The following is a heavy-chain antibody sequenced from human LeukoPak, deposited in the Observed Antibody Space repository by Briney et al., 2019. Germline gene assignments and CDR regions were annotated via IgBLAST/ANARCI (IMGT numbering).Heavy chain of an antibody. CDR2: ISVSGDAT. V-gene: IGHV3-23*01. D-gene: IGHD3-3*01. CDR3: ALNIATILRYMDV. CDR1: GFTFSDYA. Sequence: GGSLRLSCAALGFTFSDYAMSWVRQAPGKGLEWVSSISVSGDATFYADSVKGRFTISRDNSKNTLYLQMNSLRAEDTAMYYCALNIATILRYMDVWGKGTTVTVSS. J-gene: IGHJ6*03.